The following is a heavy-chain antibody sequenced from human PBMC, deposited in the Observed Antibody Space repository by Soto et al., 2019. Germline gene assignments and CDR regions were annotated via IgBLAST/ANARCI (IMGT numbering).Heavy chain of an antibody. Sequence: SQTLSLTCAISGDSVSSNSAAWNWIRQSPSRGLEWLGRTYYRSKWYNDYAVSVKSRITINPDTSKNQFSLQLNSVTPEDTAVYYCARESHRNILYYYYGMDVWGRGTTVTVSS. J-gene: IGHJ6*02. CDR2: TYYRSKWYN. CDR3: ARESHRNILYYYYGMDV. CDR1: GDSVSSNSAA. V-gene: IGHV6-1*01. D-gene: IGHD2-15*01.